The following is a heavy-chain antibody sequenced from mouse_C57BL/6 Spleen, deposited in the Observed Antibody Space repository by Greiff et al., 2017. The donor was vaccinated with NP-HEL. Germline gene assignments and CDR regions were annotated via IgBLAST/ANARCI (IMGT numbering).Heavy chain of an antibody. D-gene: IGHD1-1*01. V-gene: IGHV1-18*01. J-gene: IGHJ3*01. CDR1: GYTFTDYN. CDR2: INPNNGGT. Sequence: VQLQQSGPELVKPGASVKIPCKASGYTFTDYNMDWVKQSHGKSLEWIGDINPNNGGTIYNQKFKGKATLTVDKSSSTAYMELRSLTSEDTAVYYCALHYYGSPWFAYWGQGTLVTVSA. CDR3: ALHYYGSPWFAY.